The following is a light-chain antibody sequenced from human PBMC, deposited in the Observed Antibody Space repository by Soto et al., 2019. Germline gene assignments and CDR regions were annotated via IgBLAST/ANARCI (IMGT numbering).Light chain of an antibody. V-gene: IGKV3-20*01. CDR3: QQYGNSRGT. J-gene: IGKJ1*01. CDR2: GAS. Sequence: DIVLTQSPGTLSLSRGDRATLXXRARQSVSTSYLAWYQQKPGQAPRLXIYGASSRATGIPDRFSGSGAGTDFTLTISGLEPEDFAVYYCQQYGNSRGTFGQGTKVDIK. CDR1: QSVSTSY.